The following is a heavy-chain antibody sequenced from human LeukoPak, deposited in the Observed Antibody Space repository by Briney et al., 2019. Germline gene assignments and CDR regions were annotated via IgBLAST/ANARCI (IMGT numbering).Heavy chain of an antibody. V-gene: IGHV3-9*01. J-gene: IGHJ3*02. D-gene: IGHD2-15*01. CDR3: EKEMGSGCSCYGFYI. CDR2: ISWNSGSI. Sequence: GRSLRLFCAASGFTFDDYAMHWVRQAPGKGLEGVSGISWNSGSIGYADSVKRRFTIPRDNAKNSLYLQMNSLRAEDTALYYCEKEMGSGCSCYGFYISGQREIGTVSS. CDR1: GFTFDDYA.